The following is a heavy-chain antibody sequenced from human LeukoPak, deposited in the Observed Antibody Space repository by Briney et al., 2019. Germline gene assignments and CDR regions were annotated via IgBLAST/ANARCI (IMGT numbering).Heavy chain of an antibody. CDR3: ARNYGGNPLEYFQH. CDR1: GYTFTGYY. CDR2: INPNSGGT. V-gene: IGHV1-2*02. J-gene: IGHJ1*01. Sequence: ASVKVSCKASGYTFTGYYMHWVRQAPGQGREWMGWINPNSGGTNYAQKFQGRVTMTRDTSISTAYMELSRLRSDDTAVYYCARNYGGNPLEYFQHRGQGTLVTVSS. D-gene: IGHD4-23*01.